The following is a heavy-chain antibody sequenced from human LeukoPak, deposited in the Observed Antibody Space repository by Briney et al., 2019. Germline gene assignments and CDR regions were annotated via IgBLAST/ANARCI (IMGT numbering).Heavy chain of an antibody. CDR3: ARGIRGISKH. J-gene: IGHJ4*02. Sequence: SGTLSLTCAVSSGSISGDHWWTWVRQAPGKGLEWIGEIYLRGITNYNPSLGGRVTLSVDKSKDQLSLKLTSVTVADTAVYFCARGIRGISKHWGQGTLVTVSS. V-gene: IGHV4-4*02. D-gene: IGHD3-10*01. CDR1: SGSISGDHW. CDR2: IYLRGIT.